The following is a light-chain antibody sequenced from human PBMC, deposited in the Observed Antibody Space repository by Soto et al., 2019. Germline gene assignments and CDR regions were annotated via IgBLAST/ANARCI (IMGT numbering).Light chain of an antibody. Sequence: QSALTQPPSASGSPGQSVAISCTGTSSDVGGYNYVSWYQQHPGKAPKLMIYEVNKRPSGVPDRFSGSKYGNTASLTISGLQSDDEADYFCTSYTTSTTLELFGGGTKLTVL. CDR3: TSYTTSTTLEL. J-gene: IGLJ3*02. V-gene: IGLV2-8*01. CDR2: EVN. CDR1: SSDVGGYNY.